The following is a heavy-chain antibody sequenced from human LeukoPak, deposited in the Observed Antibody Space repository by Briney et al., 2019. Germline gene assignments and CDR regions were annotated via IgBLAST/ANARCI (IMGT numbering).Heavy chain of an antibody. Sequence: GRSLRLSCAASGFTFSSYTMHWVRQAPGKGLEWVALISYDGSNKYYADSVKGRFTISRDNPANTLYLQMNSLRADDTAVYYCARGRFYSWELRGAFDVWGQGTMVTVSS. D-gene: IGHD1-26*01. CDR3: ARGRFYSWELRGAFDV. CDR2: ISYDGSNK. V-gene: IGHV3-30*04. J-gene: IGHJ3*01. CDR1: GFTFSSYT.